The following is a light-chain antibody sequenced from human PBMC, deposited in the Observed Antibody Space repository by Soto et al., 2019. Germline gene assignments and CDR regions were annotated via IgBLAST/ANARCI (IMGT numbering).Light chain of an antibody. Sequence: IVMTQSPATLSVSPGDRATLSCRASQSVSRYLAWYQHKSGQSPRLLIYGASNRATGIPARFSGGGSGTEFTLTISGLQFEDFAVYYCQQYDNLPRTFGQGTKLELQ. CDR3: QQYDNLPRT. J-gene: IGKJ1*01. V-gene: IGKV3-15*01. CDR1: QSVSRY. CDR2: GAS.